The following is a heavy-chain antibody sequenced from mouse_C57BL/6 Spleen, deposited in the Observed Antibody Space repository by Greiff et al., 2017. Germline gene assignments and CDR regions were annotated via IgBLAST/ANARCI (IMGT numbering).Heavy chain of an antibody. CDR1: GYTFTSYW. D-gene: IGHD2-1*01. J-gene: IGHJ4*01. CDR2: IDPYDSYT. Sequence: VQLQQPGAELVKPGASVKLSCTASGYTFTSYWMQWVKPRPGQGLEWIGEIDPYDSYTNYNPKFKGKATMTVDTSSSTSYMQHSSLTSENSAVYYGARRDYDGNLPMAMDYWGQGTSVTVSS. CDR3: ARRDYDGNLPMAMDY. V-gene: IGHV1-50*01.